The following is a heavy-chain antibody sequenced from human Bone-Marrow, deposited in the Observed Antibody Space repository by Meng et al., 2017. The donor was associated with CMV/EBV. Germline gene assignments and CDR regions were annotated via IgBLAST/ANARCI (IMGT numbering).Heavy chain of an antibody. CDR3: ARDERDIVVVPAAISYYYYGMDV. D-gene: IGHD2-2*02. CDR1: GDSVSSNSAA. Sequence: SQTLSLTCAISGDSVSSNSAAWNWIRQSPSRGLEWLGRTYYRSKWYNDYAVSVKSRITINPDTSKNQFSLQLNSVTPEDTAVYYCARDERDIVVVPAAISYYYYGMDVWGQGTTVTVSS. V-gene: IGHV6-1*01. CDR2: TYYRSKWYN. J-gene: IGHJ6*02.